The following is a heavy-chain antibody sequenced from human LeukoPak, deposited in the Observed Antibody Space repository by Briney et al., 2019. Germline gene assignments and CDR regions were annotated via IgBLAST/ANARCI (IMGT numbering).Heavy chain of an antibody. D-gene: IGHD5-12*01. CDR2: IIPIFGTA. Sequence: SVKVSCKASGYTFTSYGISWVRQAPGQGLEWMGGIIPIFGTANYAQKFQGRVTITTDESTSTAYMELSSLRSEDTAVYYCASGGYDWDYYYYMDVWGKGTTVTVSS. CDR3: ASGGYDWDYYYYMDV. V-gene: IGHV1-69*05. CDR1: GYTFTSYG. J-gene: IGHJ6*03.